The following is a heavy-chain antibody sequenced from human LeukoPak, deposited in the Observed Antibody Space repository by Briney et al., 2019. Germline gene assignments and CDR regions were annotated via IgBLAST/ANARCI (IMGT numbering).Heavy chain of an antibody. J-gene: IGHJ4*02. Sequence: GGSLRLSCAASGFTFSSYSMNWVRQAPGKGLEWVSSISSSSSYICYADSVKGRFTISRDNAKNSLYLQMNSLRAEDTAVYYCAREVKESYAFDYWGQGTLVTVSS. CDR2: ISSSSSYI. V-gene: IGHV3-21*01. D-gene: IGHD1-26*01. CDR3: AREVKESYAFDY. CDR1: GFTFSSYS.